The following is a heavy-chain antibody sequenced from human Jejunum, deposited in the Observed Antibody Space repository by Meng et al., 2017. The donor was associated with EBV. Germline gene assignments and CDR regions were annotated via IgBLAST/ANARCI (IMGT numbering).Heavy chain of an antibody. CDR2: FLPMFGTG. J-gene: IGHJ4*02. Sequence: VLLVQAEPEVNTPASSVKVSCKALGGICRNYAISWVRQAPGQGLEWMGGFLPMFGTGKNEQKFQGRLTITADESTSTAYMELSSLTSEDTAVYYCAKDGVSQNGVWDYFDYWGQGTLVTVSS. CDR3: AKDGVSQNGVWDYFDY. D-gene: IGHD1-26*01. V-gene: IGHV1-69*12. CDR1: GGICRNYA.